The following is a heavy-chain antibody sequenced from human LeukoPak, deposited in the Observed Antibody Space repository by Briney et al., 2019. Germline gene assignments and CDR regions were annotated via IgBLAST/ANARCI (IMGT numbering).Heavy chain of an antibody. CDR2: IYSGGST. D-gene: IGHD3-10*01. Sequence: GGSLRLSCAASGFTVSSNYMSWVRQAPGKGLEWVSVIYSGGSTYYADSVKGRFTISRDNSKNTLYLQMNSLRAEDTAVYFCARDPGITMVRGIIPYYYYYMDVWGTGTTVTVSS. CDR1: GFTVSSNY. J-gene: IGHJ6*03. V-gene: IGHV3-66*01. CDR3: ARDPGITMVRGIIPYYYYYMDV.